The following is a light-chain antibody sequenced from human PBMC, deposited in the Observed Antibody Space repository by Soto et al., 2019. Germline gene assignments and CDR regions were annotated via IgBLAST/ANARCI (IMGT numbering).Light chain of an antibody. CDR3: QQYGSSPLP. CDR1: QSVSSSF. CDR2: GAS. V-gene: IGKV3-20*01. Sequence: EIGLTQSPGTLSLSPGERAILSCSASQSVSSSFLAWYQQKLGQAPRLLIYGASSRATVIPDRFSGRGSGTDFTLTISRLEPEDVAVYYCQQYGSSPLPFGGGTKVEIK. J-gene: IGKJ4*01.